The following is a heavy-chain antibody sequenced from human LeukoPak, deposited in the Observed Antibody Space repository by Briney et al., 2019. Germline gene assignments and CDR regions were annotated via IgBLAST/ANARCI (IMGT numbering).Heavy chain of an antibody. CDR2: INPSRGNT. Sequence: GASVKVSCKASGYAFTRYFIHWVRQAPGQGLEWLGIINPSRGNTKYAQKFQGRVTITADKSTSTAYMELSSLRSDDTAVYYCARGTPPSSSCYDYWGQGTLVTVSS. V-gene: IGHV1-46*01. D-gene: IGHD6-13*01. J-gene: IGHJ4*02. CDR1: GYAFTRYF. CDR3: ARGTPPSSSCYDY.